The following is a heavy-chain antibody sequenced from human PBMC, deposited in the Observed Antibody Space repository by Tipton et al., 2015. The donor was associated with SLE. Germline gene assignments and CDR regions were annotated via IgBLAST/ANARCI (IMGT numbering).Heavy chain of an antibody. V-gene: IGHV3-53*05. Sequence: GSLRLSCAASGFTFSDYYMSWVRQAPGKGLEWVSVIYSGGSTYYADSVKGRFTISRDNSKNTLYLQMNSLRAEDTAVYYCARARLGTAFDIWGQGTMVTVSS. CDR2: IYSGGST. CDR3: ARARLGTAFDI. J-gene: IGHJ3*02. D-gene: IGHD7-27*01. CDR1: GFTFSDYY.